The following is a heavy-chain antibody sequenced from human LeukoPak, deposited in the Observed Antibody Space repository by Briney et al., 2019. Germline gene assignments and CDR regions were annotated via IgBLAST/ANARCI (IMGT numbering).Heavy chain of an antibody. V-gene: IGHV4-34*01. CDR3: ARGFIDFWSGYYSNWFDP. CDR2: INHSGST. D-gene: IGHD3-3*01. J-gene: IGHJ5*02. CDR1: GGSFTGYY. Sequence: SETLSVTCAVYGGSFTGYYWSWIRQPQGKGLEWIGEINHSGSTNYNLSLKSRVTISVDTSKNQFSLKLSSVTAADTAVYYCARGFIDFWSGYYSNWFDPWGQGTLVTVSS.